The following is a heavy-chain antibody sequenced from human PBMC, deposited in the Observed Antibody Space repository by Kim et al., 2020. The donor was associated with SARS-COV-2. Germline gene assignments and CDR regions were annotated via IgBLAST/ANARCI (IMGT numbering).Heavy chain of an antibody. CDR3: TKRLGELSPSGPPWFDP. V-gene: IGHV3-30*04. J-gene: IGHJ5*02. CDR2: ISYDGSNK. Sequence: GGSLRLSCAASGFTFSSYAMHWVRQAPGKGLEWVAVISYDGSNKYYADSVKGRFTISRDNSKNTLYLQMNSLRAEDTAVYYCTKRLGELSPSGPPWFDPWGQGTLVTVSS. CDR1: GFTFSSYA. D-gene: IGHD3-16*02.